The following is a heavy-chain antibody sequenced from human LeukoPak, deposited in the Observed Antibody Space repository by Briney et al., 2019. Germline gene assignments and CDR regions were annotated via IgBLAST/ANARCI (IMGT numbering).Heavy chain of an antibody. Sequence: PGGSLRLSCAASGFTFSSYAMSWVHQAPGKGLEWVSAISGSGGSTYYADSVKGRFTISRDNSKNTLYLQMNSLRAEDAAVYYCAKGGGWSPAVFFDYWGQGTLVTVSS. CDR1: GFTFSSYA. J-gene: IGHJ4*02. CDR2: ISGSGGST. D-gene: IGHD6-19*01. V-gene: IGHV3-23*01. CDR3: AKGGGWSPAVFFDY.